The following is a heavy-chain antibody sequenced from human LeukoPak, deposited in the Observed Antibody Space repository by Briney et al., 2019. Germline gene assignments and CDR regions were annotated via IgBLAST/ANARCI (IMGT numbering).Heavy chain of an antibody. V-gene: IGHV1-46*01. J-gene: IGHJ6*03. D-gene: IGHD1-26*01. CDR1: GYTFTSYY. Sequence: ASVKVSCKASGYTFTSYYMHWMRQAPGQGPEWMGIINPRGGSTDYSHKFQDRLTMTSDTSTSTVYMELNSLRSEDTAVYYCARVGGSSPKYHYYYYMDVWGKGTTVTVSS. CDR3: ARVGGSSPKYHYYYYMDV. CDR2: INPRGGST.